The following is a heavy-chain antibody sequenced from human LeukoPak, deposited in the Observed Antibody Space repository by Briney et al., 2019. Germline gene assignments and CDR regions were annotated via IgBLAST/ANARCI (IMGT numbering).Heavy chain of an antibody. V-gene: IGHV1-69*13. CDR3: ARGIVVPAAMRYDYYYYGMDV. Sequence: SVKVSCKASGGTFSSYAISWVRQAPGQGLEWMGGIIPIFGTANYAQKFQGRVTITADESTSTAYMELSSLRSEDMAVYYCARGIVVPAAMRYDYYYYGMDVWGKGTTVTVSS. J-gene: IGHJ6*04. D-gene: IGHD2-2*01. CDR1: GGTFSSYA. CDR2: IIPIFGTA.